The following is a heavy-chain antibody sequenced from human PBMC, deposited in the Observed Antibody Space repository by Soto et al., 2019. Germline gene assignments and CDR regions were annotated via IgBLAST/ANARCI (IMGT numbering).Heavy chain of an antibody. V-gene: IGHV1-69*13. D-gene: IGHD3-3*01. J-gene: IGHJ4*02. CDR1: GGTFSSYA. CDR2: IIPIFGTA. Sequence: ASVKVSCKASGGTFSSYAISWVRQAPGQGLEWMGGIIPIFGTANYAQKFQGRVTITADESTSTAYMELSSLRSEDTAVYYCARSITIFGVVTFDYWGQGTLVTVSS. CDR3: ARSITIFGVVTFDY.